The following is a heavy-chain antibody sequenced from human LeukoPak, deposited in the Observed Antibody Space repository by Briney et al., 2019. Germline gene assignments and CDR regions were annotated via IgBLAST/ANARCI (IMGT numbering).Heavy chain of an antibody. J-gene: IGHJ4*02. CDR3: ARGSTARYYYDSSGYYRGAFDY. CDR2: VNTFNGNT. D-gene: IGHD3-22*01. Sequence: ASVKVSCKASGYTFSSFGINWVRQAPGQGLEWMGWVNTFNGNTNYAQKLQGRVTMTTDTSTNTAYMELRSLRSDDTAVYYCARGSTARYYYDSSGYYRGAFDYWGQGTLVTVSS. V-gene: IGHV1-18*01. CDR1: GYTFSSFG.